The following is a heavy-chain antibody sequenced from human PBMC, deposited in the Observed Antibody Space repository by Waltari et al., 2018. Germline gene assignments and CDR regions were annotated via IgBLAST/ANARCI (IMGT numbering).Heavy chain of an antibody. J-gene: IGHJ4*02. CDR2: INHDGSEK. Sequence: EVQLVESGGGLVQPGGSLRLSCAASGFTFSSYWMTWVRQAPGKGLDGGAQINHDGSEKYYVDSVKGRFTISRDNAKNSLYLQMNSLRAEDTAVFYCARGGAYSGGDYWGQGTLVTVSS. CDR1: GFTFSSYW. V-gene: IGHV3-7*01. D-gene: IGHD2-15*01. CDR3: ARGGAYSGGDY.